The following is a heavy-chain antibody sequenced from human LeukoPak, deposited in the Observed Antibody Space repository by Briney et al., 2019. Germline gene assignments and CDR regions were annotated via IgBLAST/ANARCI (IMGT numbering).Heavy chain of an antibody. V-gene: IGHV4-59*01. Sequence: SETLSLTCTVSGGSLSSYYWSWIRQPPGQGLEWITGIYYSSTTNANPSLTSRGIISLETSKKQFSLTPISLTAADAAAYSCARGGWGSFDDWGQGGLGTVS. CDR2: IYYSSTT. CDR1: GGSLSSYY. CDR3: ARGGWGSFDD. J-gene: IGHJ4*02. D-gene: IGHD1-26*01.